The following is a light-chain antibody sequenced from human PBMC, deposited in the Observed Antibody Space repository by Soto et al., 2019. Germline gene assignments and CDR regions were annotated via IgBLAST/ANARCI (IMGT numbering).Light chain of an antibody. V-gene: IGLV2-14*01. Sequence: QSALTQPASVSGSPGQSITISCTGTSSDVGGYKYVSWYQLHPGTAPKLVIYDVTNRPSGVSNRFSGSKSGNMASLTISGLQAEDEADYFCSSYTSTSTLFGTGTKVTVL. J-gene: IGLJ1*01. CDR1: SSDVGGYKY. CDR2: DVT. CDR3: SSYTSTSTL.